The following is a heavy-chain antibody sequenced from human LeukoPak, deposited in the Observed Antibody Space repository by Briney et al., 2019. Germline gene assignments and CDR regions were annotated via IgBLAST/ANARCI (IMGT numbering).Heavy chain of an antibody. CDR1: GDALSSRG. CDR2: IIPMFGRV. V-gene: IGHV1-69*13. J-gene: IGHJ6*03. D-gene: IGHD5-12*01. Sequence: ASVKVSCKASGDALSSRGFSWVRQAPGQGLEWVGGIIPMFGRVTYAQNFQGRVTITADESTGTAYMDLSSLRSEDTAVYYCTTVVNIGQSPYFYYIDVWGKGTTVTVSS. CDR3: TTVVNIGQSPYFYYIDV.